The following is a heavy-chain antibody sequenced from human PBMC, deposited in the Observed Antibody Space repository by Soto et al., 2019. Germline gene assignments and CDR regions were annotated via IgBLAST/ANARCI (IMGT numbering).Heavy chain of an antibody. Sequence: EVQLVESGGGLVKPGGSLRLSCAASGFTFSNAWMSWVRQAPGKGLEWVGRIKSKTDGGTTDYAAPVKGRFTISRDDSKNTLYLQMNSLKTEDTAVYYCTTAAGLLWLGELSWGQGTLVTVSS. V-gene: IGHV3-15*01. D-gene: IGHD3-10*01. CDR3: TTAAGLLWLGELS. CDR2: IKSKTDGGTT. J-gene: IGHJ5*02. CDR1: GFTFSNAW.